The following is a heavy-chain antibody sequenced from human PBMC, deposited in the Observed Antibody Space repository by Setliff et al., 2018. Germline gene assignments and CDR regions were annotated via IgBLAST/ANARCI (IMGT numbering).Heavy chain of an antibody. D-gene: IGHD6-6*01. J-gene: IGHJ6*03. V-gene: IGHV4-61*09. Sequence: SETLSLTCSVSGGSISSGSYYWTWIRQPAGKGLEWIGHIYTSGTTKYNPSLKSRVTMSVDTSKSHFSLRLGSLTAADTAVYYCARMAVRVASRPSSPLDYYYYMDLWGKGATVTVSS. CDR3: ARMAVRVASRPSSPLDYYYYMDL. CDR1: GGSISSGSYY. CDR2: IYTSGTT.